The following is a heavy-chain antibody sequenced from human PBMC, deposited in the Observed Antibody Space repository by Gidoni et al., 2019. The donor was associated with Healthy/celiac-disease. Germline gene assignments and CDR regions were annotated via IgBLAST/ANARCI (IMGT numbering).Heavy chain of an antibody. Sequence: VELVESGGGLVKTGGSLRLFFGASGLPFSHDWMSWVRQAPGKGLEWVGRIKSKTDGGTTDYAAPVKGRFTISRDDSKNTLYLKMNSLKTEDTAVYYCTTEGVVVPAADAFDIWGQGTMVTVSS. CDR1: GLPFSHDW. CDR2: IKSKTDGGTT. D-gene: IGHD2-2*01. J-gene: IGHJ3*02. V-gene: IGHV3-15*01. CDR3: TTEGVVVPAADAFDI.